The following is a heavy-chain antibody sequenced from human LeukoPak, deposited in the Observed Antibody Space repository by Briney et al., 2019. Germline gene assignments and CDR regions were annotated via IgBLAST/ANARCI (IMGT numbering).Heavy chain of an antibody. Sequence: GGSLRLSCAASGFTFSRYWMSWVRQAPGEGLVWVSRIRSDGSDTRYAESVKGRFTISRDNAKNTLYLQMNSLRAEDTAVYYCARDFLYYFDYWGQGTLVTVSS. J-gene: IGHJ4*02. D-gene: IGHD2/OR15-2a*01. CDR1: GFTFSRYW. CDR2: IRSDGSDT. V-gene: IGHV3-74*01. CDR3: ARDFLYYFDY.